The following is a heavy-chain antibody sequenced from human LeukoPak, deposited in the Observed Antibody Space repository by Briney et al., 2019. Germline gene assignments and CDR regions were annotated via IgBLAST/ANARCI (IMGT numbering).Heavy chain of an antibody. V-gene: IGHV3-49*04. CDR2: IRGKAYGGTT. J-gene: IGHJ4*02. CDR3: TRDTVGYDFWSGYSAF. CDR1: GFTFGDYA. Sequence: GGSLRLSCTGSGFTFGDYAVSWVRQAPGKGLEWVGFIRGKAYGGTTDFAASVKGRFTISRDDSKSIAYLQMNSLKTEDTAMYYCTRDTVGYDFWSGYSAFWGQGTLVTVSS. D-gene: IGHD3-3*01.